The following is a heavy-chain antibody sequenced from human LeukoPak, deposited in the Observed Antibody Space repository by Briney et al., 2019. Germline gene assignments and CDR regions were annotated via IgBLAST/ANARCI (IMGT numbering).Heavy chain of an antibody. CDR3: ARDLGWSSSH. J-gene: IGHJ4*02. CDR2: INPTGGT. D-gene: IGHD6-6*01. V-gene: IGHV1-2*02. Sequence: ASVKVSCKASGYTFTGHYMNWVRLAPGQGLEWMGWINPTGGTTYVQKFQDRVTMTRDTSINIAYMELSGLRSDDTAVYYCARDLGWSSSHWGQGTLVTVSS. CDR1: GYTFTGHY.